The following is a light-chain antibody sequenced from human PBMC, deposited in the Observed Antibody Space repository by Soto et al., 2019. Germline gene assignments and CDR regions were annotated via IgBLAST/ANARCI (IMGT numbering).Light chain of an antibody. V-gene: IGKV1-39*01. CDR3: QQSYSTPRT. Sequence: DLQMTQSPSSLSASVGDRVTITCRASQSISSYLNWYQQKPGKAPKLLIYAASSLQSGVPSRFSGSGSRTDFTLTISSLQPEDFATYYCQQSYSTPRTFGQGTKLEIK. J-gene: IGKJ2*01. CDR2: AAS. CDR1: QSISSY.